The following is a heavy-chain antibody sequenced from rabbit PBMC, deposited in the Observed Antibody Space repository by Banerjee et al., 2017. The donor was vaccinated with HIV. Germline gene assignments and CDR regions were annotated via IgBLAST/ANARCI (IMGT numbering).Heavy chain of an antibody. CDR1: GFDFSSYG. J-gene: IGHJ3*01. CDR2: IYTGGGST. CDR3: ARTNSGGYIWFGL. D-gene: IGHD1-1*01. V-gene: IGHV1S45*01. Sequence: QEQLKETRGGLVQPGGSLTLSCKASGFDFSSYGISWVRQAPGKGLELIACIYTGGGSTWYASWAKGRFTISKTSSTTVTLQVTSLTAADTATYFCARTNSGGYIWFGLWGQGTLVTVS.